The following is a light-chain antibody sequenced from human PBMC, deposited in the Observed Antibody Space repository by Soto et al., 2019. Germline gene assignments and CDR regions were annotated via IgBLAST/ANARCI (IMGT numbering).Light chain of an antibody. J-gene: IGLJ1*01. CDR1: SSDLGAYDY. V-gene: IGLV2-14*01. CDR2: EVN. Sequence: QSALTQPASVSASPGQSITISCTGTSSDLGAYDYVSWYQHHPGKAPKLMIFEVNNRPSGVSHRFSGSKSGSTASLTISGLQAEDEADYYCSSYANSGTSYVFGTGTKVTV. CDR3: SSYANSGTSYV.